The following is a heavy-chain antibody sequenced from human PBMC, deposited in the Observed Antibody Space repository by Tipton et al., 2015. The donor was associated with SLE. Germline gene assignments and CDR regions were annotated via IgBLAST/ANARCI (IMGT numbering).Heavy chain of an antibody. Sequence: SLRLSCTTSGFTFGDYAMSWFRQAPGKGLEWVSAIYSGGSSHYADSVKGRFTISRDDSKDTLYLQMNSLRPEDTAVYYCAKYSFLMGIEAGAFDVWGQGTMVTVSS. V-gene: IGHV3-23*03. J-gene: IGHJ3*01. CDR3: AKYSFLMGIEAGAFDV. CDR2: IYSGGSS. CDR1: GFTFGDYA. D-gene: IGHD5/OR15-5a*01.